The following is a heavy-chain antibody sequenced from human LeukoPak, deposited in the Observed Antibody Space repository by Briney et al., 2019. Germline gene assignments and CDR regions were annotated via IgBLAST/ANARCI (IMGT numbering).Heavy chain of an antibody. CDR1: GGSFSGYY. Sequence: PSETLSLTCALYGGSFSGYYWSWIRQPPGKGLEWIGEINHSGSTNYNPSLKSRVTISVDTSKNQFSLKLSSVTAADTAVYYCARHLYDFWSGYLNWFGPWGQGTLVTVSS. D-gene: IGHD3-3*01. V-gene: IGHV4-34*01. CDR3: ARHLYDFWSGYLNWFGP. CDR2: INHSGST. J-gene: IGHJ5*02.